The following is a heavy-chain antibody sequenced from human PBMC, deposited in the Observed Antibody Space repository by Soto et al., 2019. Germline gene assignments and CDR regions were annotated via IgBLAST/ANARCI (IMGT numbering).Heavy chain of an antibody. CDR3: ASFLSVHAYDY. V-gene: IGHV4-59*01. J-gene: IGHJ4*02. D-gene: IGHD3-9*01. CDR1: GGSISSYY. Sequence: PSETLSLTCAVSGGSISSYYWSWIRQPPGKGLEWIGYIYYSGSTNYNPSLKSRVTISVDTSKNQFSLKLSSVTAADTAVYYCASFLSVHAYDYWGQGTLVTVSS. CDR2: IYYSGST.